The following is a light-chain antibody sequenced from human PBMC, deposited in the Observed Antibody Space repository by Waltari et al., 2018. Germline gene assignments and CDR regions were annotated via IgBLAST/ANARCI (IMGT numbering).Light chain of an antibody. CDR3: QQYKNWPLT. CDR2: KAS. J-gene: IGKJ4*01. Sequence: DIQMTQSPSTLSASVGDRVTITCRATQSVNSWLAWYQQKPGKAPNLLIYKASSLESGVPSRFSGRGSGTEFTRTISSLQPDDFSTYYCQQYKNWPLTFGGGTKVEIK. V-gene: IGKV1-5*03. CDR1: QSVNSW.